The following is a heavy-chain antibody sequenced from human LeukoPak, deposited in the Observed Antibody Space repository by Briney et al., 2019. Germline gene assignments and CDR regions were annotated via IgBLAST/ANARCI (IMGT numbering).Heavy chain of an antibody. CDR1: GFTFSNAW. CDR2: IKGKSEGGTT. J-gene: IGHJ3*02. D-gene: IGHD3-3*01. Sequence: GGSLRLSCAASGFTFSNAWMTWVRQAPGKGLEWVGRIKGKSEGGTTDYAAPVKVRFTISRDDSKNMLYLQMNSLKTEDTAVYYCSTSSFWSGSSGAFDIWGQGTMVTVSS. CDR3: STSSFWSGSSGAFDI. V-gene: IGHV3-15*01.